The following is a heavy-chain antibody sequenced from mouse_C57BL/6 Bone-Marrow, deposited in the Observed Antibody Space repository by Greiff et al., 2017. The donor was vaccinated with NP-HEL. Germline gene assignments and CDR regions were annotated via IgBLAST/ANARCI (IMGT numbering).Heavy chain of an antibody. J-gene: IGHJ1*03. CDR3: ARGGYYSYWYFDV. Sequence: DVQLQESGPGLVKPSQSLSLTCSVTGYSITSGYYWNWIRQFPGNNLEWMGYISYDGSNNYNPSLKNRISITRDTSKNQFFLKLNSVTTEDTATYYCARGGYYSYWYFDVGGTGTTVTVSS. V-gene: IGHV3-6*01. D-gene: IGHD2-3*01. CDR1: GYSITSGYY. CDR2: ISYDGSN.